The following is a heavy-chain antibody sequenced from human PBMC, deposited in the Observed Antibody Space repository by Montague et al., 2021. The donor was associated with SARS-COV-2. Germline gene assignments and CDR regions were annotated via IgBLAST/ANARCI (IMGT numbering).Heavy chain of an antibody. CDR3: ARGGYGGWTGYYFDY. CDR2: IHHSGST. V-gene: IGHV4-4*02. J-gene: IGHJ4*02. Sequence: TLSLTCAVSGGSISSSNWCSWVRQPPGKGLEWIGEIHHSGSTNYNPSLKSRVTMSVDRSKNHFSLRLSSVTAADTAMYYCARGGYGGWTGYYFDYWGQGTLVTVSS. D-gene: IGHD4/OR15-4a*01. CDR1: GGSISSSNW.